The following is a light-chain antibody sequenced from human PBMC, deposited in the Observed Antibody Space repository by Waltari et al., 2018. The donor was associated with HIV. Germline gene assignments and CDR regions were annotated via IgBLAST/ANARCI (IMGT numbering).Light chain of an antibody. Sequence: EIVMTQSPATLSVSPGERATLSCRASQSVSSNLAWYQQKPGQAPRLLIYGASTRATGSPARCSGSGSATEFTLTISSLQSEDFAVYYCQQQYNWPPMYTFGQGTKLEIK. CDR3: QQQYNWPPMYT. J-gene: IGKJ2*01. CDR2: GAS. CDR1: QSVSSN. V-gene: IGKV3-15*01.